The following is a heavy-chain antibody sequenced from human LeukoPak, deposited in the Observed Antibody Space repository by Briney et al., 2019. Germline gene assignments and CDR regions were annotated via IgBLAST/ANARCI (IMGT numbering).Heavy chain of an antibody. CDR3: ARDCSGGSCYDY. D-gene: IGHD2-15*01. CDR2: IIPILGIA. V-gene: IGHV1-69*04. Sequence: SVKVSCKASGGTFSSYAISWVRQAPGQGLEWMGRIIPILGIANYAQKFQGRVTITADKSTSTAYMELSSLRSEDTAVYYCARDCSGGSCYDYWGQGTLVTVSS. CDR1: GGTFSSYA. J-gene: IGHJ4*02.